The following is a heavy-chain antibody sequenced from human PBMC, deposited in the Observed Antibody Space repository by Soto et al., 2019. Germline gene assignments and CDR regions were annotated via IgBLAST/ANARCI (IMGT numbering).Heavy chain of an antibody. CDR3: ARDGTVVATGGGFDY. CDR2: IIPILGIA. V-gene: IGHV1-69*08. CDR1: GGTFSSYT. Sequence: QVQLVQSGAEVKKPGSSVKVSCKASGGTFSSYTISWVRQAPGQGLEWMGRIIPILGIANYAQKFQGRVTITADKSTRTAYMELSSLRSGDTAVYYCARDGTVVATGGGFDYWGQGTLVTVSS. D-gene: IGHD5-12*01. J-gene: IGHJ4*02.